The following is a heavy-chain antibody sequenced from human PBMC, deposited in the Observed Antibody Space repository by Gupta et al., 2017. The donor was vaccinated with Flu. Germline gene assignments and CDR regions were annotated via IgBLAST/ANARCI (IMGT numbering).Heavy chain of an antibody. Sequence: QVQLVQSGAEVKKPGASGKVSCKGSEYIFTGYSLHFMRQATGQGLEWMGRINPASGGTKYAQKFLGRVTLTSDTSNGTAYMELSSLTSDDTAVYYCARGRVGATFSGFYMDVWGKGTTVVVSS. J-gene: IGHJ6*03. CDR3: ARGRVGATFSGFYMDV. D-gene: IGHD1-26*01. CDR2: INPASGGT. CDR1: EYIFTGYS. V-gene: IGHV1-2*06.